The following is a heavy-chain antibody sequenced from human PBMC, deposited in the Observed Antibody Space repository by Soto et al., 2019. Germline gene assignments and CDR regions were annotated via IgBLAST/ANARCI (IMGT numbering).Heavy chain of an antibody. J-gene: IGHJ6*02. CDR1: GFTFSSYG. CDR2: IWYDGSNK. D-gene: IGHD1-20*01. V-gene: IGHV3-33*01. CDR3: ARDRGASITGTRRTGYYYYYGMDV. Sequence: QVQLVESGGGVVQPGRSLRLSCAASGFTFSSYGMHWVRQAPGKGLEWVAVIWYDGSNKYYADSVKGRFTISRDNSKNTLYLQMNSLRAEDTAVYYCARDRGASITGTRRTGYYYYYGMDVWGQGTTVTVSS.